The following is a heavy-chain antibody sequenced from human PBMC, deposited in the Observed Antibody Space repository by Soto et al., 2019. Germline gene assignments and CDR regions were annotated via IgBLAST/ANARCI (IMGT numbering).Heavy chain of an antibody. Sequence: PSETLSLTCTVSGGSISSSSYYWGWIRQPPGKGLEWIGNINYSGSTYYNPSLKSRVTISVDTSKNQFSLKLSSVTAADTAVYYCASVNSGYDLRLAYYYYMDVWGKGTTVTVSS. CDR3: ASVNSGYDLRLAYYYYMDV. D-gene: IGHD5-12*01. J-gene: IGHJ6*03. CDR2: INYSGST. CDR1: GGSISSSSYY. V-gene: IGHV4-39*07.